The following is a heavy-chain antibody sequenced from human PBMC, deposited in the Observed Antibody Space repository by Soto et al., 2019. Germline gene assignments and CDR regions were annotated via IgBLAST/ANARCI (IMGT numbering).Heavy chain of an antibody. CDR1: GGSVSSYY. J-gene: IGHJ4*02. D-gene: IGHD3-22*01. CDR2: IYYSGST. Sequence: QVQLQESGPGLVKPSETMSLTCTVSGGSVSSYYWSWIRQPPGKGLEWIGYIYYSGSTNYNPSLKSRVTISIDTSGNQFSLKLSSVTAADTAVYYCAGSKGTDYYDSSGFYYHYWGQGTLVTVSS. CDR3: AGSKGTDYYDSSGFYYHY. V-gene: IGHV4-59*02.